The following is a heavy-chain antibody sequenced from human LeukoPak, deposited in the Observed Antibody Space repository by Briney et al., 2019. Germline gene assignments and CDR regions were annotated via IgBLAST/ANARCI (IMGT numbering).Heavy chain of an antibody. CDR1: GFTFDDYA. CDR2: ISGDGGGT. V-gene: IGHV3-43*02. CDR3: ANSYSGSHFDY. D-gene: IGHD1-26*01. Sequence: GGSLRLSCAASGFTFDDYAMHWVRQAPGKGLEWVSLISGDGGGTYYADSVKGRFTIPRDNSKNSLYLQMNSLRSEDTAFYYCANSYSGSHFDYWGQGTLVTVSS. J-gene: IGHJ4*02.